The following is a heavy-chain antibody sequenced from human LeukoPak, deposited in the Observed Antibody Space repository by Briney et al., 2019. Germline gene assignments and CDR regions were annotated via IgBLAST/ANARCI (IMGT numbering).Heavy chain of an antibody. Sequence: SETLSLTCTVSGGSISSYYWSWIRQPPGKGLEWIGYIYYSGSTYYNPSLKSRVTISVDTSKNQFSLKLSSVTAADTAVYYCARSPGGYCSGGSCYSENWFDPWGQGTLVTVSS. V-gene: IGHV4-59*01. CDR2: IYYSGST. D-gene: IGHD2-15*01. CDR1: GGSISSYY. CDR3: ARSPGGYCSGGSCYSENWFDP. J-gene: IGHJ5*02.